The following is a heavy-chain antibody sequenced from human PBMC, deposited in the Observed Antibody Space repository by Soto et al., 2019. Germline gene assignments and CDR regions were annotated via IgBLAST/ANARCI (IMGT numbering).Heavy chain of an antibody. D-gene: IGHD3-10*01. V-gene: IGHV4-31*03. CDR2: IYYSGST. CDR1: GGSISSGGYY. J-gene: IGHJ4*02. Sequence: SETLSLTCTVSGGSISSGGYYWSWIRQHPGKGLEWIGYIYYSGSTYYNPSLKSRVTISVDTSKNQFSLKLSSVTAADTAVYYCARVQDYYGSGSPYYXDYWGQGTLVTVSS. CDR3: ARVQDYYGSGSPYYXDY.